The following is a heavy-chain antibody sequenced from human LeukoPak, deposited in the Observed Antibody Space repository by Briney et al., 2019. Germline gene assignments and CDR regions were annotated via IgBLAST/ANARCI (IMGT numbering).Heavy chain of an antibody. V-gene: IGHV4-59*11. Sequence: PSETLSLTCTVSGGSISGHVWSWIRQPPGKGLEWIGYIFYSGSTNYNPSLKSRVTIPVDTSKNQFSLNLSSVTAADTAVYYCARGGGYSGYDFGYWGQGTLVTVSS. D-gene: IGHD5-12*01. J-gene: IGHJ4*02. CDR2: IFYSGST. CDR3: ARGGGYSGYDFGY. CDR1: GGSISGHV.